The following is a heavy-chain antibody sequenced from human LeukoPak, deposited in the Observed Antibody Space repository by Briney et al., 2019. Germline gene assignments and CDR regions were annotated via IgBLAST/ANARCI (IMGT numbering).Heavy chain of an antibody. D-gene: IGHD6-13*01. Sequence: ASVKVSCKASGYTFTSYDINWVRQATGQGLEWMGWMNPNSGNTGYAQKFQGRVTMTRNTSISTAYMELSSLRSEDTAVYYCAREQQLATYYYYYYGMDVWGQGTTVTVSS. V-gene: IGHV1-8*01. J-gene: IGHJ6*02. CDR1: GYTFTSYD. CDR2: MNPNSGNT. CDR3: AREQQLATYYYYYYGMDV.